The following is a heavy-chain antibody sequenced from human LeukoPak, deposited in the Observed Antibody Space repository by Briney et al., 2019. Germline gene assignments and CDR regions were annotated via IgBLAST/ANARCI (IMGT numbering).Heavy chain of an antibody. CDR1: GDSISNNSYY. D-gene: IGHD1-26*01. CDR2: IYYSGST. Sequence: SETLSLTCTVSGDSISNNSYYWGWIRQPPGKGLERIGSIYYSGSTYYNPSLKSRVTISVDTSKNQFSLKLSSVTAADTAVYYCARSSLGEWELFDYWGQGTLVTVSS. J-gene: IGHJ4*02. CDR3: ARSSLGEWELFDY. V-gene: IGHV4-39*07.